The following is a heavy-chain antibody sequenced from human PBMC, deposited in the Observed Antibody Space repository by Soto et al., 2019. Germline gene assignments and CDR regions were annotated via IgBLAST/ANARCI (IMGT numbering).Heavy chain of an antibody. V-gene: IGHV3-48*02. CDR1: GFTFSSYS. CDR2: ISSSSSTI. CDR3: AREGGSLNWFDP. Sequence: EVQLVESGGGLVQPGGSLRLSCAASGFTFSSYSMNWVRQAPGTGLVWVSYISSSSSTICYADSVKGRFTISRDNAKNSLYLQMNSLRDEDTAVYDCAREGGSLNWFDPWGQGTLVTVSS. D-gene: IGHD1-26*01. J-gene: IGHJ5*02.